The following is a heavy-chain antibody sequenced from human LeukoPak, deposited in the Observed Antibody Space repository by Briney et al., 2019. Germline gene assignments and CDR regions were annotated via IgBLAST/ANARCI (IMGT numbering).Heavy chain of an antibody. CDR1: GFTFSSYS. Sequence: PGGSLRLSCAASGFTFSSYSMNWVRQAPGKGLEWVSSISSSSSYIYYADSVKGRFTISRDNAKNSLYLQMNSLRAEDTAVYYCARTAAGTEYFDYWGQGTLVTVSS. D-gene: IGHD6-13*01. J-gene: IGHJ4*02. CDR3: ARTAAGTEYFDY. CDR2: ISSSSSYI. V-gene: IGHV3-21*01.